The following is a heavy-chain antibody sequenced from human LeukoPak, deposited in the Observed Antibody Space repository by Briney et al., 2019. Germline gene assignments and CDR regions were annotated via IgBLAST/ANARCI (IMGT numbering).Heavy chain of an antibody. J-gene: IGHJ4*02. Sequence: PSETLSLTCTVSGASISSNSYYWGWIRQPPGKGLEWIGSIYYSGSTYYNPSLKSRVTISVDTSKNQFSLRLSSVTAAGTAVYYCAAFSSSRPLDYWGQGTLVTVSS. CDR3: AAFSSSRPLDY. V-gene: IGHV4-39*01. CDR1: GASISSNSYY. D-gene: IGHD6-13*01. CDR2: IYYSGST.